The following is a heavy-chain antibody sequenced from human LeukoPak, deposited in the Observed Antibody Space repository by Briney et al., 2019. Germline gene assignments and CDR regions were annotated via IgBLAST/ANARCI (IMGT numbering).Heavy chain of an antibody. CDR1: GYTFTSYG. D-gene: IGHD4-17*01. CDR2: ISAYNGNT. J-gene: IGHJ5*02. Sequence: GASVKVSCKASGYTFTSYGISWVRQAPGQGLEWMGWISAYNGNTNYAQKLQGRVTMTTDTSTSTAYMELRSLRSDDTAVYYCARDRYGDYPPNWFDPWGQGTLVTVSS. CDR3: ARDRYGDYPPNWFDP. V-gene: IGHV1-18*01.